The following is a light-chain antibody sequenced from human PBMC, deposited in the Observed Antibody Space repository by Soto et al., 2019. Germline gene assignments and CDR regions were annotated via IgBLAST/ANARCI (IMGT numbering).Light chain of an antibody. V-gene: IGKV3-11*01. Sequence: EIVLTQFRATLSLYPGERATLSCRASQSVNNYLAWYQQKPGQAPRLLIYDTSDRATGIPARFSGSGSGTDFTLTISSLEPEDFAVFYCQLRSILPWTFGQGTKVDIK. CDR1: QSVNNY. CDR3: QLRSILPWT. J-gene: IGKJ1*01. CDR2: DTS.